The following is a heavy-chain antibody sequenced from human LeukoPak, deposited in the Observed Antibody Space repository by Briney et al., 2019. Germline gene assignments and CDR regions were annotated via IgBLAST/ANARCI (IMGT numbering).Heavy chain of an antibody. Sequence: PSETLSLTCAVYGGSFSGYYWSWIRQPPGKGLEWIGEINHSGSTNSKPSLKSRVTISVDTSKNQFSLKLSSVTAADTAVYYCARGLSGYSSFNWFDPWGQGTLVTVSS. CDR3: ARGLSGYSSFNWFDP. CDR2: INHSGST. D-gene: IGHD6-19*01. V-gene: IGHV4-34*01. CDR1: GGSFSGYY. J-gene: IGHJ5*02.